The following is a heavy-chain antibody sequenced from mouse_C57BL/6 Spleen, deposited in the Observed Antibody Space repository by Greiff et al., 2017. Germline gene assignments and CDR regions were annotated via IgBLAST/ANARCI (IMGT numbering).Heavy chain of an antibody. J-gene: IGHJ3*01. CDR1: GYTFTSYW. Sequence: QVQLQQPGAELVKPGASVKLSCKASGYTFTSYWMHWVKQRPGQGLEWIGMIHPNSGSTNYNEKFKSKATLTVDKSYSTAYMQLSSLTSEDSAVYYFARGGYYDWCAYWGQGTLVTVSA. CDR3: ARGGYYDWCAY. V-gene: IGHV1-64*01. CDR2: IHPNSGST. D-gene: IGHD1-1*01.